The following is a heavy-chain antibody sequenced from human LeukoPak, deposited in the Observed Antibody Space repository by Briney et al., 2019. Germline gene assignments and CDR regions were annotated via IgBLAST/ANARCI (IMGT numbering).Heavy chain of an antibody. CDR1: GYTFTDYY. CDR2: INPGLGST. J-gene: IGHJ3*01. Sequence: ASVKVSCKASGYTFTDYYMHWVRQAPGQGLEWMGIINPGLGSTSYAQKFQGRVTMTRDTSTSTVYMELSSLTYEETAVYYCARDQQWLVTGEDAFDFWGQGTMVTVSS. D-gene: IGHD6-19*01. CDR3: ARDQQWLVTGEDAFDF. V-gene: IGHV1-46*01.